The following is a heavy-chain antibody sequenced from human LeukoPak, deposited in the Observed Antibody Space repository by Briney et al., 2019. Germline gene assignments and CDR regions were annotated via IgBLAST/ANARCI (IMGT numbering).Heavy chain of an antibody. CDR1: GFTFSSYA. J-gene: IGHJ4*02. V-gene: IGHV3-23*01. CDR2: ISGSGGST. D-gene: IGHD3-9*01. Sequence: PGGSLRLSCAASGFTFSSYAMSWVRHAPGKGLEWVSAISGSGGSTYYADSVKGRFTISRDNSKNTLYLQMNSLRAEDTAVYYCAKKGAWGRYFDWLLSIDFDYWGQGTLVTVSS. CDR3: AKKGAWGRYFDWLLSIDFDY.